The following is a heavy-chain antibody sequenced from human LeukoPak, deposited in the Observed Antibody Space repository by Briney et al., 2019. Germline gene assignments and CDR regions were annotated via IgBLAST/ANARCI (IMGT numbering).Heavy chain of an antibody. CDR2: ISGSGGST. CDR1: GFTFSHYG. D-gene: IGHD2-2*01. Sequence: PGGSLRLSCAASGFTFSHYGMHWVRQAPGKGLEWVSGISGSGGSTYYADSVKGRFTISRDNSKNTLYLQMNSLRAEDTAVYYCARRLGYCSSSSCYVAPFDYWGQGTLVTVSS. J-gene: IGHJ4*02. V-gene: IGHV3-23*01. CDR3: ARRLGYCSSSSCYVAPFDY.